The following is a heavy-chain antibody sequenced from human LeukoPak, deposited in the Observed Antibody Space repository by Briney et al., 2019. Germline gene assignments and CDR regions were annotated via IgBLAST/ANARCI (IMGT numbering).Heavy chain of an antibody. D-gene: IGHD5-18*01. V-gene: IGHV1-69*13. CDR3: ARRGTAMAYDY. J-gene: IGHJ4*02. Sequence: ASVKVSCKASGGTFSSYAISWVRQAPGQGLEWMGGIIPIFGTANYAQKFQGSVTITADESTSTAYMELSSLRSEDTAVYYCARRGTAMAYDYWGQGTLVTVSS. CDR1: GGTFSSYA. CDR2: IIPIFGTA.